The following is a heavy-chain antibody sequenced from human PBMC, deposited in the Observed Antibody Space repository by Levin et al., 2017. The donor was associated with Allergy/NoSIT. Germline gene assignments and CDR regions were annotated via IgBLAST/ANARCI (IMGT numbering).Heavy chain of an antibody. CDR2: INSDGSST. CDR3: VSSGSYGY. CDR1: GFTFSSSW. V-gene: IGHV3-74*01. Sequence: PGGSLRLSCAASGFTFSSSWMHWVRQAPGKGLVWVSRINSDGSSTNYADSVMGRFTISRDNAKNTLYLQMNSLRAEDTAVYYCVSSGSYGYWGQGTLVTVSS. J-gene: IGHJ4*02. D-gene: IGHD1-26*01.